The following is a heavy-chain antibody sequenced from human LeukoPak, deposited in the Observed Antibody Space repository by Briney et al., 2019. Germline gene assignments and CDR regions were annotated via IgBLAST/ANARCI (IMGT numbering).Heavy chain of an antibody. J-gene: IGHJ3*02. CDR3: ARYYPPVNYDHTIGDAFDI. CDR1: GFTFSSYS. D-gene: IGHD2/OR15-2a*01. CDR2: ISSSSSTI. Sequence: GGSLRLSCAASGFTFSSYSMNWVRQAPGKGLEWVSYISSSSSTIYYADSVKGRFTISRDNAKNSLYLQMNSLRAEDTAVYYCARYYPPVNYDHTIGDAFDIWGQGTMVTVSS. V-gene: IGHV3-48*04.